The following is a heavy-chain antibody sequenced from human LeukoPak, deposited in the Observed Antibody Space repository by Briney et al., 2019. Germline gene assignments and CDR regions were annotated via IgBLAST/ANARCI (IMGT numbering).Heavy chain of an antibody. CDR1: GYTFTGYY. CDR3: ARGGVRGVIVNYFDP. V-gene: IGHV1-2*02. D-gene: IGHD3-10*01. Sequence: ASVKVSCKASGYTFTGYYIQGVRQAPGQGLEWMGWINPHSGGTNYAQEFQGRVTMTRDTSISTAYMELSSLRPDDTAVYYCARGGVRGVIVNYFDPWGQGTLVTVSS. CDR2: INPHSGGT. J-gene: IGHJ5*02.